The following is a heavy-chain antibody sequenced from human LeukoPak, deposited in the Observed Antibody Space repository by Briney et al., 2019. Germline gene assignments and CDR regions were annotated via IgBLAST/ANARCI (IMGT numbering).Heavy chain of an antibody. Sequence: GESLKISCKGSGFTFSTYWFGWVRQMPGKGLEWMGIIYPGDSDTRYSPSFQGQVTISADKSISTAYLQWSSLKASDTAMYYCARRGSGWYGGYNWFDPWGQGTLVTVSS. J-gene: IGHJ5*02. CDR3: ARRGSGWYGGYNWFDP. CDR2: IYPGDSDT. CDR1: GFTFSTYW. V-gene: IGHV5-51*01. D-gene: IGHD6-19*01.